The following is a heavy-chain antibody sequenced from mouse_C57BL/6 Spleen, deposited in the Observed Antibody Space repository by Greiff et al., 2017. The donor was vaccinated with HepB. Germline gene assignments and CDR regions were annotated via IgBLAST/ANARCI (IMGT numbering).Heavy chain of an antibody. J-gene: IGHJ4*01. CDR3: ARWSLDSSGPYAMDY. D-gene: IGHD3-2*02. CDR2: IYPGDGDT. V-gene: IGHV1-80*01. Sequence: QVQLQQSGAELVKPGASVKISCKASGYAFSSYWMNWVKQRPGKGLEWIGQIYPGDGDTNYNGKFKGKASLTADKSSSTAYMQLSSLTSEDSAVYFCARWSLDSSGPYAMDYWGQGTSVTVSS. CDR1: GYAFSSYW.